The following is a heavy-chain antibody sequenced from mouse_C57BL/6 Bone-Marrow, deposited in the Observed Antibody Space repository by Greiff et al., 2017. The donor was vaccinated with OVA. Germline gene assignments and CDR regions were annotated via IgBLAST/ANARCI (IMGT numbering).Heavy chain of an antibody. Sequence: EVQLVESGGGLVQPGDSLSLSCAASGFTFTNYYMSWVRQPPGKALEWLAFIRNKPNGSTTEYSASVKGRFTISIDYSQSILYLQMDALRAEDSATCYCSRYKGRVAVNYFCYWGQSTALTVSS. CDR2: IRNKPNGSTT. CDR1: GFTFTNYY. V-gene: IGHV7-3*01. CDR3: SRYKGRVAVNYFCY. J-gene: IGHJ2*01. D-gene: IGHD1-1*01.